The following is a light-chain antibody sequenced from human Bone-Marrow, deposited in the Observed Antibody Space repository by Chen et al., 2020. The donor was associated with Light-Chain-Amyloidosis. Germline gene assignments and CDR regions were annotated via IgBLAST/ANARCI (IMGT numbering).Light chain of an antibody. V-gene: IGLV3-21*02. J-gene: IGLJ3*02. CDR2: DDS. CDR3: QVWDRSSDRPV. CDR1: NIGSTR. Sequence: SYVLTQPSSVSVAPGQTATIACGGNNIGSTRVHWYQQTPGQAPRLVVYDDSDRPSGIPERLSGSNSGNTATLTISRVEAGDEADYYCQVWDRSSDRPVFGGGTKLTVL.